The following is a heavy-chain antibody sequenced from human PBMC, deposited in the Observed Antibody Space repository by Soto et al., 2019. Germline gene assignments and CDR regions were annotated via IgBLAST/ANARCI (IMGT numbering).Heavy chain of an antibody. D-gene: IGHD3-22*01. CDR3: AKVDYYDSSGRYGMDV. J-gene: IGHJ6*02. CDR1: GFTFSSYA. CDR2: ISGSGGST. V-gene: IGHV3-23*01. Sequence: LRLSCSASGFTFSSYAMSWVRQAPGKGLEWVSAISGSGGSTYYADSVKGRFTISRDNSKNTLYLQMNSLRAEDTAVYYCAKVDYYDSSGRYGMDVWGQGTTVTVSS.